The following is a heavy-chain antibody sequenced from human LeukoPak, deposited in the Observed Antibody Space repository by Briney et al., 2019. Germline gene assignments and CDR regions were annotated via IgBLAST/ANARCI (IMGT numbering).Heavy chain of an antibody. CDR3: AKQKGVLSYFQH. CDR1: GFTFSSQT. CDR2: ISGSGGST. J-gene: IGHJ1*01. V-gene: IGHV3-23*01. Sequence: GGSLRLSCAASGFTFSSQTMSWVRQAPGKGLEWVSAISGSGGSTYYADSVKGRFTISRDNSKNTLYLQMNSLRAEDTAVYYCAKQKGVLSYFQHWDQGTLVTVSS.